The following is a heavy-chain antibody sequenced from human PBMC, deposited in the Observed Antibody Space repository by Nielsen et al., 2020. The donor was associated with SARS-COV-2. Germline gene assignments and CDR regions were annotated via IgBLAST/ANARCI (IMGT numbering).Heavy chain of an antibody. J-gene: IGHJ5*02. D-gene: IGHD3-3*01. CDR2: IYYSGST. V-gene: IGHV4-30-4*02. CDR1: GGSISSGDYY. CDR3: ARSGYYYDFWSGYSTWFDP. Sequence: SETLSLTCTVSGGSISSGDYYWSWIRQPPGKGLEWIGYIYYSGSTYYNPSLKSRVTISVDTSKNQFSLKLSSVTAADTAVYYCARSGYYYDFWSGYSTWFDPWGQGTLVTVSS.